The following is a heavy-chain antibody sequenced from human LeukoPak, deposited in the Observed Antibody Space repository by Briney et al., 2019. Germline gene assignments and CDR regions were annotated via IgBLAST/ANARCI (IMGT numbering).Heavy chain of an antibody. CDR1: GGSISTSSYY. J-gene: IGHJ3*02. D-gene: IGHD1-1*01. V-gene: IGHV4-39*01. CDR3: ARQTTESNGKWDAFDI. Sequence: SETLSLTCTVSGGSISTSSYYWGWIRQPPREGLEWIGIIYYSGSTYYNPSLKSRVTIYVDTSKNQFSLKLSSVTAADTAVYYCARQTTESNGKWDAFDIRGQGTMVTVSS. CDR2: IYYSGST.